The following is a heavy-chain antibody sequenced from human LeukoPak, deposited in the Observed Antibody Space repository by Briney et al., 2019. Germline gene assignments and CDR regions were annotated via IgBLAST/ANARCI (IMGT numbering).Heavy chain of an antibody. Sequence: PSETLSLTCTVFGGSISSSSYYWGWIRQPPGKGLEWIGSIYYSGSTYYNPSLKSRVTISVDTSKNQFSLKLSSVTAADTAVYYCARYSTGNFGYWGQGTLVTVSS. CDR1: GGSISSSSYY. V-gene: IGHV4-39*01. J-gene: IGHJ4*02. D-gene: IGHD2-15*01. CDR2: IYYSGST. CDR3: ARYSTGNFGY.